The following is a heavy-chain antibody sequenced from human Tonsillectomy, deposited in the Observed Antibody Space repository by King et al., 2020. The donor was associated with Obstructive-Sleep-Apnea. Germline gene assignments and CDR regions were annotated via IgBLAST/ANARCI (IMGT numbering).Heavy chain of an antibody. CDR3: AREEFGEWNHYYFYGMDV. J-gene: IGHJ6*02. V-gene: IGHV4-59*01. Sequence: VQLQESGPGLVKPSETLSLTCTVSGGSIHTYYWNWIRQPPGKGLEWIGYIYYTGSTNYNPSLKSRVSMSVDTSKNQFSLKVSSVTAADTAVYYCAREEFGEWNHYYFYGMDVWGQGTTVTVSS. D-gene: IGHD3-10*01. CDR1: GGSIHTYY. CDR2: IYYTGST.